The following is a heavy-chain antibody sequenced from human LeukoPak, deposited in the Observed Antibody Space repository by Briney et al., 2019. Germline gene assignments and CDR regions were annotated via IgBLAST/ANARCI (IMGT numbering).Heavy chain of an antibody. CDR2: ISGSGGST. Sequence: GGSLRLSCAASGFTFSSYAMSWVRQAPGKGLEWVSAISGSGGSTYYADSVKGRFTISRDNSKNTLYLQMNSLRAEDTAVYYCARGGLRYFDWHTDAFDIWGQGTMVTVSS. CDR3: ARGGLRYFDWHTDAFDI. CDR1: GFTFSSYA. J-gene: IGHJ3*02. D-gene: IGHD3-9*01. V-gene: IGHV3-23*01.